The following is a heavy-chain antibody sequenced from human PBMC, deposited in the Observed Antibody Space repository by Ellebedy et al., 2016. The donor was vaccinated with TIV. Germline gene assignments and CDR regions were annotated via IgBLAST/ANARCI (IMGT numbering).Heavy chain of an antibody. CDR3: AIDFCFGRFD. D-gene: IGHD3-3*01. CDR1: GFTFSSFS. V-gene: IGHV3-48*02. J-gene: IGHJ4*02. CDR2: IGTTTGSI. Sequence: PGGSLRLSCTASGFTFSSFSMTWVRQAPGKGLEWLSYIGTTTGSISYADSAKGRCTISRDNAKNSLHLQMNSLRDVDTAVYYCAIDFCFGRFDWGQGTLVTVSS.